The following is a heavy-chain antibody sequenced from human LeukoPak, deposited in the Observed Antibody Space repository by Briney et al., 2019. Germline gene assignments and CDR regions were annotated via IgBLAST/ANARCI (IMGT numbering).Heavy chain of an antibody. CDR3: ARGQWQIDY. J-gene: IGHJ4*02. D-gene: IGHD6-19*01. CDR2: TDTTGST. CDR1: AVSISHYY. Sequence: PSQTLSLTCTVSAVSISHYYWTWIRQPAGGGLGWIGRTDTTGSTNYNPSLKSRVTMSSDTSNNQFFLNLMSVDATDTAVYYCARGQWQIDYWGQGILVTVSP. V-gene: IGHV4-4*07.